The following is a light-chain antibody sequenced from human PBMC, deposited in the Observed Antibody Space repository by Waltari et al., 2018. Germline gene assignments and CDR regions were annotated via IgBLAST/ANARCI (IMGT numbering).Light chain of an antibody. CDR1: QSIVVW. CDR2: KAS. J-gene: IGKJ1*01. V-gene: IGKV1-5*03. CDR3: LQYNSYPWT. Sequence: DIQVTQSPSTLSASVGDRVTLPCRASQSIVVWLAWYQQKPGKAPRLLIYKASYLESGVPSRFSGSASGTAFTLTISSLQADDFATYYCLQYNSYPWTFGQGTTVEIK.